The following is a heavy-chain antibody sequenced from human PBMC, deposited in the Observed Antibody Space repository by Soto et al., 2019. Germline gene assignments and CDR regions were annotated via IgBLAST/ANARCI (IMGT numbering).Heavy chain of an antibody. CDR3: ARDIDYYDSSGYQDY. J-gene: IGHJ4*02. CDR2: INTRGNTM. V-gene: IGHV3-48*03. CDR1: GFIFSRYE. Sequence: PGGSLRLSCAASGFIFSRYEMNWVRQAPGKGLEWVSYINTRGNTMHYADSVKGRFTVSRDNAENSLYLQMNSLRAEDTAVYYCARDIDYYDSSGYQDYWGQGTLATVSS. D-gene: IGHD3-22*01.